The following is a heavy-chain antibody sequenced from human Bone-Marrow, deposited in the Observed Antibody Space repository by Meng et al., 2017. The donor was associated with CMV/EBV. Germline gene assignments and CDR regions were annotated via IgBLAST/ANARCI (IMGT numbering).Heavy chain of an antibody. Sequence: ASVKVSCKASGYTFTSYYMHWVRQAPGQGLEWMGIINPSGGSTSYAQKFQGRVTMTRDTSTSTVYMELSRLRSDDTAVYYCAREYQLQQGGYDAFDIWGQGTMVTVSS. V-gene: IGHV1-46*01. CDR3: AREYQLQQGGYDAFDI. J-gene: IGHJ3*02. CDR1: GYTFTSYY. CDR2: INPSGGST. D-gene: IGHD2-2*01.